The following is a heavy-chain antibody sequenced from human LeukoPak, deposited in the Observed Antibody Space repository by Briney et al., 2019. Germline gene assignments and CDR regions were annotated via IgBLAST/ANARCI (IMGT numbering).Heavy chain of an antibody. CDR3: ATSNYFGSGSVYYFDY. D-gene: IGHD3-10*01. Sequence: ASVKVSCRVFGYTLTKLPIHWVRQAPGRGLEWMGSFYPEDGEAIYARRFRGRVTMTEDTSTDTAYMELSSLKSVDTAVYYCATSNYFGSGSVYYFDYWGQGTLVTVSS. CDR2: FYPEDGEA. CDR1: GYTLTKLP. J-gene: IGHJ4*02. V-gene: IGHV1-24*01.